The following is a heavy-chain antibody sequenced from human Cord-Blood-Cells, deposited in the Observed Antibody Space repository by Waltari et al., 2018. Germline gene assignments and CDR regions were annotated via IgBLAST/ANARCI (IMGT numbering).Heavy chain of an antibody. CDR1: GFTFSSYA. CDR3: ARPTGAPDY. Sequence: QVQLVESGGGVVQPGRSLRLSCAASGFTFSSYAMHWVRQAPGKGLEWVAVISYDGSNKYYADSVKGRFTISRDNSKNTLYLQMNSLRAEDTAVYYCARPTGAPDYWGQGTLVTVSS. J-gene: IGHJ4*02. D-gene: IGHD7-27*01. V-gene: IGHV3-30*04. CDR2: ISYDGSNK.